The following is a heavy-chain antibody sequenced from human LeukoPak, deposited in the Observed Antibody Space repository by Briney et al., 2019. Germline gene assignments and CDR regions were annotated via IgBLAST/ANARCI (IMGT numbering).Heavy chain of an antibody. CDR1: GFTFSSYA. D-gene: IGHD1-7*01. CDR3: AKDAMTLENRWNYRSKTDHEY. V-gene: IGHV3-23*01. CDR2: ISNSGDST. Sequence: GGSLRLSCAASGFTFSSYAMSWVRQAPGKGLEWVSTISNSGDSTYYGDSVRGRFTISRDNSQNMLYLQMNSLRAEDTAIYYCAKDAMTLENRWNYRSKTDHEYWGQGTLVAVSS. J-gene: IGHJ4*02.